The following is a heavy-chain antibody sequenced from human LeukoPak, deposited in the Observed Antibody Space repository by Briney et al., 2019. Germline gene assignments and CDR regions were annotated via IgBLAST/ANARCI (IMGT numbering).Heavy chain of an antibody. CDR1: GSTFTTYA. CDR2: ISNNGGDT. Sequence: GGSLRLSCAASGSTFTTYAMSWVRQAPGMGLEWVSSISNNGGDTYYADSVKGRLSISRDNSKNTLYLQINSLRAEDTAMYYCAKSMSTFYRGFFDYWGQGTLVSVSS. CDR3: AKSMSTFYRGFFDY. D-gene: IGHD5/OR15-5a*01. J-gene: IGHJ4*02. V-gene: IGHV3-23*01.